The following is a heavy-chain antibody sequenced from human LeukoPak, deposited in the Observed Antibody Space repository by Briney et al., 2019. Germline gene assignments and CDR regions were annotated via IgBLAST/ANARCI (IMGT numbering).Heavy chain of an antibody. CDR3: AREGSSGWYEGGAYFDY. Sequence: ASVKVSCKASGYTFTGYYMHWVRRAPGQGLEWMGWINPNSGGTNYAQKFQGRVTMTRDTSISTAYMELSRLRSDDTAVYYCAREGSSGWYEGGAYFDYWGQGTLVTVSS. V-gene: IGHV1-2*02. CDR1: GYTFTGYY. D-gene: IGHD6-19*01. CDR2: INPNSGGT. J-gene: IGHJ4*02.